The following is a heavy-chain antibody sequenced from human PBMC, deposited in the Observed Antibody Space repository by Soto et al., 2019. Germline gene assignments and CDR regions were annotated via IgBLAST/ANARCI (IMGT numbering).Heavy chain of an antibody. CDR1: GGTFSSYA. D-gene: IGHD2-2*01. CDR3: AREKVPAAKGPNWFDP. CDR2: IIPIFGTA. V-gene: IGHV1-69*13. J-gene: IGHJ5*02. Sequence: SVKVSCKASGGTFSSYAISWVRQAPGQGLEWMGGIIPIFGTANYAQKFQGRVTITADESTSTAYMELSSLRSEDTAVYYCAREKVPAAKGPNWFDPWGQGTLVTVSS.